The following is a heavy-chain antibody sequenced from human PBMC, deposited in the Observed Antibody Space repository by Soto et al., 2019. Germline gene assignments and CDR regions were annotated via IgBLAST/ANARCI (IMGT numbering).Heavy chain of an antibody. CDR3: ARAPMDDYGNYYDGMDV. J-gene: IGHJ6*02. CDR1: GGSFRGYS. Sequence: QVQLQQWGAGPLKPSETLSLTCGVSGGSFRGYSWNWIRQSPEKGLEWIGEINYRGITSYNPSLRSRVTISLDTSTNRFSLTLTSVTAADTAIYYCARAPMDDYGNYYDGMDVWGQGTTITVS. D-gene: IGHD4-17*01. V-gene: IGHV4-34*01. CDR2: INYRGIT.